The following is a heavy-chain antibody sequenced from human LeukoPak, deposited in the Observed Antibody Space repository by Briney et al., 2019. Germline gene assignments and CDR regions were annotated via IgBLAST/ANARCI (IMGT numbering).Heavy chain of an antibody. CDR2: IYSGGST. Sequence: GGSLRLSCAASGFTVSSNYMSWVRQAPGKGLEWVSVIYSGGSTYYADSVKGRFTISRDNSKNTLYLQMNSLRAEDTAVYYCARGPTTLGLRLGELSLRVDYWGQGALVTVSS. CDR1: GFTVSSNY. CDR3: ARGPTTLGLRLGELSLRVDY. D-gene: IGHD3-16*02. J-gene: IGHJ4*02. V-gene: IGHV3-53*01.